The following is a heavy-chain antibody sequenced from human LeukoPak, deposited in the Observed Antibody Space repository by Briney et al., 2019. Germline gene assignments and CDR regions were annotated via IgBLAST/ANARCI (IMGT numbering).Heavy chain of an antibody. J-gene: IGHJ4*02. CDR2: ISDSGST. Sequence: SQTLSLTCTVSGGSISSGDYYWGWIRQPPVKGLEWIGYISDSGSTYYNPSLKSRLTISVDTSKNQFSLKLSSVTAADTAVYYCARGRGIDYWGQGTLVTVSS. CDR1: GGSISSGDYY. CDR3: ARGRGIDY. D-gene: IGHD3-16*01. V-gene: IGHV4-30-4*01.